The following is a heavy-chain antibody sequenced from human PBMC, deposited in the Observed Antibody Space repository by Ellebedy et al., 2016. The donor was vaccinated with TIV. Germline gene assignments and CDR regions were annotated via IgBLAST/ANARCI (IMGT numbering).Heavy chain of an antibody. J-gene: IGHJ4*02. D-gene: IGHD4-17*01. CDR3: ARGGGEATVMMSFDY. CDR2: ISAYNGDT. V-gene: IGHV1-18*01. CDR1: GFTFTDYG. Sequence: AASVKVSCKASGFTFTDYGVTWVRQAPGQGLEWMGWISAYNGDTNYAQMLQGRVTMTTDTSTSTAYVELRSLRSDDTAVYYCARGGGEATVMMSFDYWGQGTLVTVSS.